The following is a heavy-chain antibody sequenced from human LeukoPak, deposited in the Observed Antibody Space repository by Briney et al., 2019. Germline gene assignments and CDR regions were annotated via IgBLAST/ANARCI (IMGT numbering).Heavy chain of an antibody. CDR2: IAWDDDE. Sequence: RESGPALVQPTQTLTLTCAFSGFSLTTDGTCVSWFRQPPGKALEWLARIAWDDDEFYSPSLETRLTISKDTSRNRVVLSMTNMDPVDTARYYCARTLRDPSAPVRHYFADTWGQGALVTVSS. CDR3: ARTLRDPSAPVRHYFADT. J-gene: IGHJ5*02. CDR1: GFSLTTDGTC. D-gene: IGHD6-6*01. V-gene: IGHV2-70*17.